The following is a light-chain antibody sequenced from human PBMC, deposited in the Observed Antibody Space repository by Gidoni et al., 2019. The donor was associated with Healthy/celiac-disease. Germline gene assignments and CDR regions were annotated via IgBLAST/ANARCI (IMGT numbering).Light chain of an antibody. V-gene: IGKV3-11*01. J-gene: IGKJ1*01. CDR2: DAS. Sequence: EIVLTQSPATLSLSPGERATLSCRASQSVSSYLAWYQQKPGQAPRLLIYDASNRATGIPARFSGRGAGTDFTLTISSLEPEDFAVYYCQQRSNWPPLWTFGQGTKVEIK. CDR1: QSVSSY. CDR3: QQRSNWPPLWT.